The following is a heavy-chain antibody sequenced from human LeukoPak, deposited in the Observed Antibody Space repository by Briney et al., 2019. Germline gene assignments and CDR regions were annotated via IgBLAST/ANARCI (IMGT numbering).Heavy chain of an antibody. D-gene: IGHD4-11*01. CDR3: ATTFYYYMDV. Sequence: GGSLRLSCAASGFTLSSYGMHWVRQAPGKGLEWVAVISYDGSNKYYADSVKGRFTISRDNSKNTLYLQMNSLRAEDTAVYYCATTFYYYMDVWGKGTTVTVSS. CDR2: ISYDGSNK. V-gene: IGHV3-30*03. J-gene: IGHJ6*03. CDR1: GFTLSSYG.